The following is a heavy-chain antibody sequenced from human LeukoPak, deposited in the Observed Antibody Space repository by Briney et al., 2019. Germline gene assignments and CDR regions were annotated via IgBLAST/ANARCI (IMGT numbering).Heavy chain of an antibody. CDR1: GYTFISYY. D-gene: IGHD3-10*01. Sequence: ASVKVSCKASGYTFISYYMHWVRQAPGQGLEWMGIINPSGGSTSYAQKLQGRVRMTRDTSTSTVYMELSSLRSEDTAMYYCAREGSWGTDAFDIWGQGTMDTVSS. V-gene: IGHV1-46*04. CDR2: INPSGGST. J-gene: IGHJ3*02. CDR3: AREGSWGTDAFDI.